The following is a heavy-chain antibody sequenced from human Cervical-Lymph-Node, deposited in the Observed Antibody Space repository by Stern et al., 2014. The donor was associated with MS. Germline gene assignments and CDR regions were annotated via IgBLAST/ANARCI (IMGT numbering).Heavy chain of an antibody. J-gene: IGHJ4*02. CDR1: GGTFTSYS. CDR2: IIPMLDTA. V-gene: IGHV1-69*09. Sequence: VQLVESGAEVKMPGSSVRVSCKASGGTFTSYSLSWVRQAPGQGLEWMGRIIPMLDTATYTQRFQGRLTITADKSTITAYMDLSSLRSDDTAVYYCALYDSSGYYSSRADEHWGQGTLVTVSS. CDR3: ALYDSSGYYSSRADEH. D-gene: IGHD3-22*01.